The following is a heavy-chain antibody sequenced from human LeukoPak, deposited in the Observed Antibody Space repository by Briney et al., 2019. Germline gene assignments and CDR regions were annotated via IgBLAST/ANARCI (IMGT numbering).Heavy chain of an antibody. J-gene: IGHJ4*02. V-gene: IGHV4-59*11. D-gene: IGHD2-21*02. CDR1: GGSINSHY. CDR3: ARGRGDSSLDYFDY. Sequence: SETLSLTCTVSGGSINSHYGSWVRQPPGKGLEWIGYIYYTGSTSYNPSLKSRVTISVDTSKNQFSLKLSSVTAADTAVYYCARGRGDSSLDYFDYWGQGTLVTVSS. CDR2: IYYTGST.